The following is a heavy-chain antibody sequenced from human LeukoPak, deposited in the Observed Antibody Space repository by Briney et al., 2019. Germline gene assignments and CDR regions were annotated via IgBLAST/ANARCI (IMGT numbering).Heavy chain of an antibody. CDR1: GGSISSSSNY. Sequence: SETLSLTCSVSGGSISSSSNYWGWIRQPPGKRLEWIGSFYYSGSTYSHPTLKSRVTISVDTSKNQFSLKLSSVTAADTAVYYCARAPGITVFGVVSGLDAFDIWGQGTMVTVSS. V-gene: IGHV4-39*07. CDR3: ARAPGITVFGVVSGLDAFDI. CDR2: FYYSGST. J-gene: IGHJ3*02. D-gene: IGHD3-3*01.